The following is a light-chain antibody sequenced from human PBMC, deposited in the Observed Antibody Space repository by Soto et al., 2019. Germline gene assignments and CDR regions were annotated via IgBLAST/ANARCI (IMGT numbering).Light chain of an antibody. J-gene: IGLJ3*02. CDR1: SSDVGNYNL. CDR2: EGS. V-gene: IGLV2-23*01. Sequence: QSVLTQPASVSGSPGQSITISCTGTSSDVGNYNLVSWYQQHPGKAPKLMIYEGSKRPSGVSNRFSASKSGNTASLTISGLQAEDEADYYCCSYAGCSTWVFGGGTKLTVL. CDR3: CSYAGCSTWV.